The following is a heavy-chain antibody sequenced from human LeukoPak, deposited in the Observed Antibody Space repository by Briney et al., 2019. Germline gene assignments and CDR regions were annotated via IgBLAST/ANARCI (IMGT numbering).Heavy chain of an antibody. CDR3: ARAVGSSESNWFDP. CDR2: IYISGST. D-gene: IGHD3-10*01. J-gene: IGHJ5*02. CDR1: GGSISSGNYY. V-gene: IGHV4-61*02. Sequence: SQTLSLTYTVSGGSISSGNYYWSWIRQPAGKGPEWIGRIYISGSTNYNPSLKSRVTISVDTSKNQFSLKLSSVTAADTAVYYCARAVGSSESNWFDPWGQGTLATVSS.